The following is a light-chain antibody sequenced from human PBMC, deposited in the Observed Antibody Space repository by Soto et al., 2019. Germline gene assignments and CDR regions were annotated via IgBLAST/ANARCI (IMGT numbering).Light chain of an antibody. CDR2: AAS. CDR1: QIISSY. Sequence: IHLTHSPASLSASVLYRVTITFLASQIISSYLNWYQQKPGKAPKLLIYAASSLQSGVPSRFSGSGSGTDFTLTISSLQPEDFATYYCQQSYSTPWTFGQGTKVDIK. V-gene: IGKV1-39*01. J-gene: IGKJ1*01. CDR3: QQSYSTPWT.